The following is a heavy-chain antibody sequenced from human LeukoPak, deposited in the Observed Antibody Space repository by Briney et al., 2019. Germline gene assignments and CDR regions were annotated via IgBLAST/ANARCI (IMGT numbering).Heavy chain of an antibody. V-gene: IGHV3-20*04. Sequence: RPGGSLRLSCAASGFTFDDYGMSWVRQAPGKGLEWVSGINWNGDSTHYADSVKGRFTISRDNAKNSLYLQMNSLRAEDTALYYCSRDHSSYCTSTSCSAFGMDVRGQGTTVTVSS. J-gene: IGHJ6*02. D-gene: IGHD2-2*01. CDR1: GFTFDDYG. CDR3: SRDHSSYCTSTSCSAFGMDV. CDR2: INWNGDST.